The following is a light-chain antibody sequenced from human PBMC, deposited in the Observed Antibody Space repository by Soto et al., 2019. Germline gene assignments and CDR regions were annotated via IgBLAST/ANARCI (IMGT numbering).Light chain of an antibody. J-gene: IGKJ4*01. CDR1: QGIYNY. CDR3: QKYNSAPLT. Sequence: DIQVTQSPSSLSASVGDRVTITCRASQGIYNYLAWYQQKPGKVPKLLIYAASTLQSGFPSRFSGSGSGTDFTLTISSLQPEDVATYYCQKYNSAPLTFGGGTKVEIK. CDR2: AAS. V-gene: IGKV1-27*01.